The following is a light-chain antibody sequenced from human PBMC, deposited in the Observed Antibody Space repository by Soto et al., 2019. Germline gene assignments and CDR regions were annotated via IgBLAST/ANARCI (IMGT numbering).Light chain of an antibody. J-gene: IGKJ5*01. CDR3: QQRSYWPIT. CDR2: DAS. CDR1: QTVSSY. V-gene: IGKV3-11*01. Sequence: EIVLTQSPATLSLSPGERATLFCRASQTVSSYLVWYQQKPGQAPRLLIYDASNRATGVPARFSGSGSGTDFTLTISSLEPVYFAVYYCQQRSYWPITFGQGPRLEIK.